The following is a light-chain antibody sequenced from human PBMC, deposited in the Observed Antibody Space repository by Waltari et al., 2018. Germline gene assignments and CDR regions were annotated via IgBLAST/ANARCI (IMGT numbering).Light chain of an antibody. CDR3: QQRSNWPLT. CDR2: DAS. J-gene: IGKJ4*01. CDR1: QNIRSY. Sequence: EIVLTQSPATLSLSPGERATLSCRASQNIRSYLAWYQQKHGQAPRPLIYDASNRATGIPARFSGSGSETDFTLTISSLESEDFAVYYCQQRSNWPLTFGGGTKVEIK. V-gene: IGKV3-11*01.